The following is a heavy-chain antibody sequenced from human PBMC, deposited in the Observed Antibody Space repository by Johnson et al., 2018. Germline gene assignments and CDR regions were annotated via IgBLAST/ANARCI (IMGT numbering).Heavy chain of an antibody. CDR1: GFTFNTYS. CDR2: IAPGSGAI. V-gene: IGHV3-48*02. D-gene: IGHD3-10*01. CDR3: VRDQYYAFDI. Sequence: VQLQESGGGVVQPGRSLRLPCAASGASGFTFNTYSMNWVRQAPGKGLEWVSYIAPGSGAIFYADSVKGRFTISRDNAKDSLYLQMNSLRDEDTAVYYCVRDQYYAFDIWGQGTMVTVSS. J-gene: IGHJ3*02.